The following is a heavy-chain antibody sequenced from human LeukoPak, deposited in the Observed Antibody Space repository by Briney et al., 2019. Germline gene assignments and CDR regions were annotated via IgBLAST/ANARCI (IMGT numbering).Heavy chain of an antibody. Sequence: GGSLRLSCAASGFTFSDYYMSWIRQAPGKGLEWVSDISSISSTKYYADSVKGRFTISRDNAKNSLYLQMNSLRAEDTALYYCARELTAMGDYWGQGTLVTVSS. J-gene: IGHJ4*02. CDR1: GFTFSDYY. D-gene: IGHD5-18*01. V-gene: IGHV3-11*01. CDR3: ARELTAMGDY. CDR2: ISSISSTK.